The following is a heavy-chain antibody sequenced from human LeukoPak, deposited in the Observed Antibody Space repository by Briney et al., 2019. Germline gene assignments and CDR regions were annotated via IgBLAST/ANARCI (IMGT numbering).Heavy chain of an antibody. D-gene: IGHD6-13*01. CDR1: GFTFSDYY. CDR2: ISGSGGSI. Sequence: PGGSLRLSCAASGFTFSDYYMSWIRQAPGKGLEWVSAISGSGGSIYYADSVKGRFTISRDNSKNTLYLQMNSLRAEDTAVYYCAKDQKLGEYSSSGYHGPNDDFDIWGQGTMVTVSS. CDR3: AKDQKLGEYSSSGYHGPNDDFDI. J-gene: IGHJ3*02. V-gene: IGHV3-23*01.